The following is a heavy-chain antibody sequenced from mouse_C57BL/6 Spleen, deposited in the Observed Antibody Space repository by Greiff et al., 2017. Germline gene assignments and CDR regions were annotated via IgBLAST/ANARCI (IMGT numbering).Heavy chain of an antibody. V-gene: IGHV1-82*01. CDR2: IYPGDGDT. D-gene: IGHD2-10*01. CDR3: ARHLLFSFHYYAMDY. Sequence: QVQLQQSGPELVKPGASVKISCKASGYAFSSSWMNWVKQRPGKGLEWIGRIYPGDGDTNYNGKFKGKATLTADKSSSTAYMQLSSLTSEDSAVYFCARHLLFSFHYYAMDYWGQGTSVTVSS. CDR1: GYAFSSSW. J-gene: IGHJ4*01.